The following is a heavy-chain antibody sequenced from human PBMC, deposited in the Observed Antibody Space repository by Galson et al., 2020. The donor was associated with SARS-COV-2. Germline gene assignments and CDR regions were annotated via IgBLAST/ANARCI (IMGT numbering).Heavy chain of an antibody. D-gene: IGHD3-9*01. CDR2: MNPNSGNT. CDR1: GYTFTSYD. J-gene: IGHJ2*01. V-gene: IGHV1-8*01. Sequence: ASVKVSCKASGYTFTSYDINWVRQATGQGLEWMGWMNPNSGNTGYAQKFQGRVTMTRNTSISTAYMELSSLRSEDTAVYYCARVGLRYFDWLLISPYYTPWDWYFDLWGRGTLVTVSS. CDR3: ARVGLRYFDWLLISPYYTPWDWYFDL.